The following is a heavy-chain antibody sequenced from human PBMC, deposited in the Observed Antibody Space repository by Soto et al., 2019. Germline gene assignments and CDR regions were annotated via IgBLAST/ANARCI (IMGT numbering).Heavy chain of an antibody. CDR1: GFTFSTYW. J-gene: IGHJ4*02. CDR3: AGDRYSSSWYTH. CDR2: INPDGRTT. Sequence: GGSLRLSCAASGFTFSTYWMNWVRQAPGKGLVWVSLINPDGRTTTYADSVKGRFTISRDNSKNTLYLQMNSLRVEDTAVYYCAGDRYSSSWYTHWGQGTLVTVSS. D-gene: IGHD6-13*01. V-gene: IGHV3-74*01.